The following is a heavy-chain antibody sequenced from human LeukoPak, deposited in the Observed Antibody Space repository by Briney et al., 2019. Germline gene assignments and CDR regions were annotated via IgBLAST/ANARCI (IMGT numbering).Heavy chain of an antibody. J-gene: IGHJ4*02. CDR2: MNTNSGNT. D-gene: IGHD6-6*01. V-gene: IGHV1-8*03. Sequence: ASVKVSCKASGYTFTGYYMHWVRQATGQGLEWMGVMNTNSGNTGYAQRFRGRVTITRNTSISTAYMELSSLRSEDTAVYYCARGASRSFDYWGQGTLVTVSP. CDR1: GYTFTGYY. CDR3: ARGASRSFDY.